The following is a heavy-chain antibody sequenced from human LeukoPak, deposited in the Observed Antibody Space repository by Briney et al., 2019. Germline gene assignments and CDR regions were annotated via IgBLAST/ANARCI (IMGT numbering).Heavy chain of an antibody. CDR3: AKREKYYFDY. CDR1: GFTVSSNY. V-gene: IGHV3-23*01. Sequence: GGSLRLSCAASGFTVSSNYMSWVRQAPGKGLECVSVISGSGGATDYADSVKGRFTISRDNSKNTLYLQMNSLRAEDTAVYYCAKREKYYFDYWGQGTLVTVSS. CDR2: ISGSGGAT. J-gene: IGHJ4*02.